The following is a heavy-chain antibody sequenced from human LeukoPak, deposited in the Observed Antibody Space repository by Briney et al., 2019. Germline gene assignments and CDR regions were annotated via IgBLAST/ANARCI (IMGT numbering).Heavy chain of an antibody. Sequence: GASVKVSCKAFGYTFTSYAMHWVRQAPGQRLEWMGWINAGNGNTKYSQKFQGRVTITRDTSASTAYMELSSLRSEDTAVYYCARPSIAAAGDFDYWGQGTLVTVSS. CDR3: ARPSIAAAGDFDY. D-gene: IGHD6-13*01. V-gene: IGHV1-3*01. J-gene: IGHJ4*02. CDR2: INAGNGNT. CDR1: GYTFTSYA.